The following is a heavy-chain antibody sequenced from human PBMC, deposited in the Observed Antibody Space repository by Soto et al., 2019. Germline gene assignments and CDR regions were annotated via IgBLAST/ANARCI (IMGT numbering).Heavy chain of an antibody. CDR3: AKFRWYSSGWGYFDD. D-gene: IGHD6-19*01. CDR1: GFIFSNHA. J-gene: IGHJ4*02. V-gene: IGHV3-23*01. CDR2: ITGSGGST. Sequence: PGGSLRLSCAASGFIFSNHAMNWVRQAPGKGLEWVSGITGSGGSTCYADSVKGRFTISRDNSQYTLSLQMNSLRAEDTAVYYCAKFRWYSSGWGYFDDWAREPRSPSHQ.